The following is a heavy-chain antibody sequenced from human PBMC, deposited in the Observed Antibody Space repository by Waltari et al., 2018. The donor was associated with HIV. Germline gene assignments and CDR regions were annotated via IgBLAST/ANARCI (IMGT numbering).Heavy chain of an antibody. J-gene: IGHJ6*02. CDR3: ARGGGLSPAYYYYGMDV. Sequence: EVQLVESGGGLVQPGGSLRLSCAASGFTFSSYSMNWVRQAPGKGLEWVSYISSSSSTIYYADSVKGRFTISRDKAKNSLYLQMNSLRAEDTAVYYCARGGGLSPAYYYYGMDVWGQGTTVTVSS. V-gene: IGHV3-48*01. CDR1: GFTFSSYS. D-gene: IGHD3-16*01. CDR2: ISSSSSTI.